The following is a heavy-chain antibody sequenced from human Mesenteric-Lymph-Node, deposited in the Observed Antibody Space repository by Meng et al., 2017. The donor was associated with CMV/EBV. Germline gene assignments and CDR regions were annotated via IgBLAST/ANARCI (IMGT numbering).Heavy chain of an antibody. Sequence: GGSLRLSCAASEFSFITYTMHWVRQAPGKGLEWVAVISDDGSTRYYADSVKGRFTISRDNSKNTLFLQMNSLRAEDTAVYYCARVKDSGYPVTYFFDYWGQGTLVTVSS. CDR3: ARVKDSGYPVTYFFDY. CDR2: ISDDGSTR. CDR1: EFSFITYT. J-gene: IGHJ4*02. V-gene: IGHV3-30-3*01. D-gene: IGHD5-12*01.